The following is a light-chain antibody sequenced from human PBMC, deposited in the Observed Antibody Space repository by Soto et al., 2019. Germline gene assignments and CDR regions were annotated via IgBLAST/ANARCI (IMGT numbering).Light chain of an antibody. V-gene: IGLV2-14*01. CDR3: SSYTSSSTRRVV. CDR1: SSDVGGYSY. J-gene: IGLJ2*01. CDR2: DVS. Sequence: QSALTQPASVSGSPGQSITISCTGTSSDVGGYSYVSWYQQHPGKAPKLMIYDVSNRPSGVSNRFSGSKSGNTASLTISGLQAEDEADYYCSSYTSSSTRRVVFGGGTKLTVL.